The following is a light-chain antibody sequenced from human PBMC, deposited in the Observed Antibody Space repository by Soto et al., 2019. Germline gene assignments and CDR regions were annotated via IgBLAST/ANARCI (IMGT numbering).Light chain of an antibody. CDR3: EYYGNSIT. CDR2: GTS. CDR1: QSISNNH. V-gene: IGKV3-20*01. J-gene: IGKJ4*01. Sequence: EILLTQSPVTLSLSPGERATLSWGASQSISNNHLAWYQQKPGQAPRLLIHGTSNRATGIPDRLSGSGSGTDFTLTFSRMEPEDFAVYYCEYYGNSITFGGGTQVDIK.